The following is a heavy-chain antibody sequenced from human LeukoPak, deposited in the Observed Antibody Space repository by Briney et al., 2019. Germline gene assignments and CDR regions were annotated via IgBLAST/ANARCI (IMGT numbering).Heavy chain of an antibody. CDR3: ARVPIVVVPAAITRDAFDI. Sequence: PSQTLSLTCTVSGGSISSGGYYWSWLRQPPGKGLEWIGYIYHSGSTYYNPSLKSRVPISVDKSKIQFSLKLSSVTAADTAVYYGARVPIVVVPAAITRDAFDIWGQGTMVTVSS. CDR2: IYHSGST. D-gene: IGHD2-2*02. J-gene: IGHJ3*02. V-gene: IGHV4-30-2*01. CDR1: GGSISSGGYY.